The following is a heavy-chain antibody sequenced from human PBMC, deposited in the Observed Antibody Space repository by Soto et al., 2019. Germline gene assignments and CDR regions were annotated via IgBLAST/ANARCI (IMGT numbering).Heavy chain of an antibody. D-gene: IGHD6-19*01. V-gene: IGHV4-59*01. CDR2: IYYSGST. J-gene: IGHJ4*02. CDR1: GGSISSYY. CDR3: ARDRLADY. Sequence: SETLSLTCTVSGGSISSYYWSWIRQPPGKGLEWIGYIYYSGSTNYNPSLKSRVTISVDTSKNQFSLKLSSVTAADTAVYYCARDRLADYCGQGTLVTVSS.